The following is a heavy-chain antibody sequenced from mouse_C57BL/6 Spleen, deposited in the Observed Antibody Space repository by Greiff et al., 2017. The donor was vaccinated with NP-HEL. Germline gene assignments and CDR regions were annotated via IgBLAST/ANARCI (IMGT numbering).Heavy chain of an antibody. Sequence: VQLQQSGPELVKPGASVKISCKASGYSFTDYNMNWVKQSNGKSLEWIGVINPNYGTTSYNQKFKGKATLTVDQSSSTAYMQLNSLTSEDSAVYYCASITTVVADYAMDYWGQGTSVTVSS. CDR1: GYSFTDYN. CDR2: INPNYGTT. V-gene: IGHV1-39*01. J-gene: IGHJ4*01. D-gene: IGHD1-1*01. CDR3: ASITTVVADYAMDY.